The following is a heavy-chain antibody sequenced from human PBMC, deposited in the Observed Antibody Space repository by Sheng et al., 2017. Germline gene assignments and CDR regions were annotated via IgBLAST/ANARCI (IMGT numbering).Heavy chain of an antibody. Sequence: QVQLVESGGGVVQPGTSLRLSCAASGFTFRSYGMHWVRQAPGKGLEWVALIWSGGNNENYSDSVKGRFTISRDKSKNTLYLQMNSLSVEDTAVYYCARDSSNSKYYMDVWGQGTTVTVSS. CDR3: ARDSSNSKYYMDV. J-gene: IGHJ6*03. D-gene: IGHD6-19*01. CDR2: IWSGGNNE. CDR1: GFTFRSYG. V-gene: IGHV3-33*01.